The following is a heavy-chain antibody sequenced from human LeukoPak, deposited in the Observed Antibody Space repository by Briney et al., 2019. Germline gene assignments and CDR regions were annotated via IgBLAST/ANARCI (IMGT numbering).Heavy chain of an antibody. CDR2: IYYSGST. V-gene: IGHV4-30-4*01. CDR3: ARLDSSGYYLYFDY. CDR1: GGSISSGDYY. J-gene: IGHJ4*02. Sequence: SETLSLTCTVSGGSISSGDYYWSWIRQPPGKGLEWIGYIYYSGSTYYNPSLKSRVTISVDTSKNQFSLKLSSVTAADTAVYYCARLDSSGYYLYFDYWGQGTLVTVSS. D-gene: IGHD3-22*01.